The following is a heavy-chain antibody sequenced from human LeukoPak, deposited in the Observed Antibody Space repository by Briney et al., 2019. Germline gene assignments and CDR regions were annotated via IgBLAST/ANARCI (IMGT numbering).Heavy chain of an antibody. CDR3: ARPHIVAASLAFDI. CDR1: GFTFDDYA. V-gene: IGHV3-9*01. CDR2: ISWNSGSI. J-gene: IGHJ3*02. D-gene: IGHD1-26*01. Sequence: PGGSLRLSSAASGFTFDDYAMHWVRQAPGKGLEWVSGISWNSGSIGYADSVKGRFTISRDNAKNSLYLQMNSLRAEDTAVYYCARPHIVAASLAFDIWGQGTMVTVSS.